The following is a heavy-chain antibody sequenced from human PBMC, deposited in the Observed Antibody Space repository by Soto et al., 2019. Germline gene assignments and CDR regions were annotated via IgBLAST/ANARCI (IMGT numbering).Heavy chain of an antibody. CDR2: IYHSGST. CDR1: GGSISSGGYS. D-gene: IGHD1-26*01. V-gene: IGHV4-30-2*01. CDR3: AAGGGPPRYY. Sequence: QLQLQESGSGLVKPSQTLSLTCAVSGGSISSGGYSWSWIRQPPGKGLEWIGYIYHSGSTYYNPSLNSLLTVSADRSTIQVSRQLGSVTAADTAVYSCAAGGGPPRYYWGQGTLVTVSS. J-gene: IGHJ4*02.